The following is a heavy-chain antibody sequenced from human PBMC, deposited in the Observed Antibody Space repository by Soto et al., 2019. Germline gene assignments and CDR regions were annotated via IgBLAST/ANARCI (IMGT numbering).Heavy chain of an antibody. CDR1: GGTFSSYT. D-gene: IGHD6-13*01. CDR3: ARGSAAAAGISHNWFDP. CDR2: IIPILGIA. J-gene: IGHJ5*02. Sequence: QVQLVQSGAEVKKPGSSVKVSCKASGGTFSSYTISWVRQAPGQGLEWMGRIIPILGIANYAQKFQGRVTITADKSTRAAYMELSSLRSDDTAVYYCARGSAAAAGISHNWFDPWGQGTLVTVSS. V-gene: IGHV1-69*02.